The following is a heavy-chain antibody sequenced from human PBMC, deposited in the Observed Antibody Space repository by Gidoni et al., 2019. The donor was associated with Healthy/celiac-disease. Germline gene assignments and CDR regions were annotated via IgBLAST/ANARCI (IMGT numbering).Heavy chain of an antibody. Sequence: QLQLQESGPGLVKPSETLSLTCTVSGGSISSSSYHWGWIRQPPGKGLEWIGSIYYSGSTYYNPSLKSRVTISVDTSKTQFSLKLSSVTAADTAVYYCARHFWSYYDSSGCFDYWGQGTLVTVSS. CDR2: IYYSGST. CDR3: ARHFWSYYDSSGCFDY. V-gene: IGHV4-39*01. D-gene: IGHD3-22*01. J-gene: IGHJ4*02. CDR1: GGSISSSSYH.